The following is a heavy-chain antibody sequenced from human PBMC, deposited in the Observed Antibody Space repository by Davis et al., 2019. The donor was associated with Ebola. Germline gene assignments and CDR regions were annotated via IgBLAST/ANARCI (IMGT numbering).Heavy chain of an antibody. D-gene: IGHD1-26*01. CDR2: IRYDGSNK. J-gene: IGHJ3*02. CDR1: GFTFSSYA. V-gene: IGHV3-30*02. CDR3: AREGAEQAFDI. Sequence: GESLKISCTASGFTFSSYAMTWVRQAPGKGLEWVAFIRYDGSNKYYADSVKGRFTISRDNSKNTLYLQMNNLRPEDTAVYYCAREGAEQAFDIWGQGTMVTVSS.